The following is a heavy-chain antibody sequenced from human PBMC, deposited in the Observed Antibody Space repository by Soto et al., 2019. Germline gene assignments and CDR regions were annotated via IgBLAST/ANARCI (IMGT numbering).Heavy chain of an antibody. D-gene: IGHD3-9*01. J-gene: IGHJ4*02. CDR1: GFNFNDYY. V-gene: IGHV3-11*06. Sequence: PGGSLRLSCAASGFNFNDYYMSWIRQAPGKGLEYIAYISSLNHYNNYADSVKGRFTIPIDNAKHSLELQMSSLRSEDTAVYYCARLVSRRYLDSWGRGTLVTVSS. CDR3: ARLVSRRYLDS. CDR2: ISSLNHYN.